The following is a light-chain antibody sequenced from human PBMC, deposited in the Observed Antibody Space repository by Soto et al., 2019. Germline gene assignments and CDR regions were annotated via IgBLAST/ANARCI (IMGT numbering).Light chain of an antibody. V-gene: IGLV2-14*01. CDR3: SSYTSISTYV. CDR2: DVT. Sequence: QSVLTQPASVSGSPGQSITISCTGTSGDVGGYSYVSWYQQHPGKAPKLMIYDVTNRPSGVSNRFSGSKSGNAASLTISGLRAEDEADYYCSSYTSISTYVFGTGIKVTVL. J-gene: IGLJ1*01. CDR1: SGDVGGYSY.